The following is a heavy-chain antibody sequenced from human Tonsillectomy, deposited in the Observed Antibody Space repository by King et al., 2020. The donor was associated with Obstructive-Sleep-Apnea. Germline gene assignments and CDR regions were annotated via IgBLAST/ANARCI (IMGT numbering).Heavy chain of an antibody. V-gene: IGHV1-18*01. CDR3: GRSSGTSSVYYHDF. Sequence: QLVQSGAEVKKPGASVKVSCKASGYTFTTYAITWVRQAPGQGLEWMGWISAYNGNTNYAQKLQGRVTMTTDTSTRTAYMELRSLRSDNTSMYYCGRSSGTSSVYYHDFWRQGTLVTVSS. CDR1: GYTFTTYA. D-gene: IGHD3-22*01. CDR2: ISAYNGNT. J-gene: IGHJ4*02.